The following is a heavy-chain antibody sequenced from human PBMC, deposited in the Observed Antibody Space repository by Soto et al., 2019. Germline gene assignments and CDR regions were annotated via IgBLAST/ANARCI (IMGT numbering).Heavy chain of an antibody. J-gene: IGHJ4*02. Sequence: EVQLLESGGGLVQPGGSLRLSCAASGFTFSAYAMSWVRQAPGKGLEWVSAISGTSPSTYYADSVQGRFSISTDSSRKTLFQQMNTLRAEDTAVYFCATRIFGVEYWGQGTLVTVSS. V-gene: IGHV3-23*01. D-gene: IGHD3-3*01. CDR1: GFTFSAYA. CDR3: ATRIFGVEY. CDR2: ISGTSPST.